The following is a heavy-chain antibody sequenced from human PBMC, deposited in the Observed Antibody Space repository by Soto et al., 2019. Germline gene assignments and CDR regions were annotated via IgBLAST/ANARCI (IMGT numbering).Heavy chain of an antibody. CDR1: GGSINSYY. Sequence: PSETLSLTCTVSGGSINSYYWTWIRQPPGEGLEWIGYIYYTGSTNYNPSLKSRVTISIDTSNNQFSLNLSSVTAADTAVYYCARQVYFSSTSCYAGGLYFDYWGQGALVTVSS. D-gene: IGHD2-2*01. CDR2: IYYTGST. V-gene: IGHV4-59*08. J-gene: IGHJ4*02. CDR3: ARQVYFSSTSCYAGGLYFDY.